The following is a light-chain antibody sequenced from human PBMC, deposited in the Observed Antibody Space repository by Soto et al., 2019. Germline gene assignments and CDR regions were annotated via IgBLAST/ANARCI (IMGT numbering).Light chain of an antibody. CDR2: SNN. Sequence: QSVLTQPPSASGTPGQRVTISCSGSNSNIGSNTVEWYQQVPGKAPTLLISSNNQRPSGVPDRFSGSKSGTSASLAISGLQSEDEAHYYCAAWDDSLNGPFFGTGTKVTVL. J-gene: IGLJ1*01. CDR1: NSNIGSNT. V-gene: IGLV1-44*01. CDR3: AAWDDSLNGPF.